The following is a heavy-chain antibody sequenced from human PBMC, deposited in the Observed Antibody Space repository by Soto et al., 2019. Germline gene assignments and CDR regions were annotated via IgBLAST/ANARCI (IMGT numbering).Heavy chain of an antibody. CDR3: TRHGRYSSGGYGFDY. V-gene: IGHV5-51*01. Sequence: GESLQISCKGSGYSFTSYWIGWVRQMPGKGLEWMGIIYPGDSDTRYSPSFQGQVTISADKSISTAYLQWSSLKAADTAMYYWTRHGRYSSGGYGFDYWGQGTLVTVSS. J-gene: IGHJ4*02. D-gene: IGHD6-19*01. CDR2: IYPGDSDT. CDR1: GYSFTSYW.